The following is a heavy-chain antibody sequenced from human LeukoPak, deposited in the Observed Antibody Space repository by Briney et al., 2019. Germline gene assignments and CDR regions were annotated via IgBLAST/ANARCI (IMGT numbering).Heavy chain of an antibody. D-gene: IGHD3-16*01. CDR3: ARILDTFTTWDY. J-gene: IGHJ4*02. V-gene: IGHV3-7*01. CDR2: IKPDGSDK. CDR1: GFTFSNHW. Sequence: PGGSLRLSCAASGFTFSNHWMSWVRQAPGKGLEWVASIKPDGSDKYYVDSVKGRFTISRDNAKNSLSLQMNSLRAEDTAVYYCARILDTFTTWDYWGQGTLVTVSS.